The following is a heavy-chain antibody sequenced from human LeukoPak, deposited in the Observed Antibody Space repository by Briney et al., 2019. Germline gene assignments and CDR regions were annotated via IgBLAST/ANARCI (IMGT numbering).Heavy chain of an antibody. CDR1: GFTFSGYW. J-gene: IGHJ4*02. CDR2: IKQDGSEK. CDR3: VREYRQQLALDY. V-gene: IGHV3-7*01. D-gene: IGHD6-13*01. Sequence: GGSLRLSCAASGFTFSGYWMSWARQAPGKGLEWVANIKQDGSEKNYMDSVKGRFTISRDNAKNSLYLQMDSPRVEDTAVYYCVREYRQQLALDYWGQGTLVTVSS.